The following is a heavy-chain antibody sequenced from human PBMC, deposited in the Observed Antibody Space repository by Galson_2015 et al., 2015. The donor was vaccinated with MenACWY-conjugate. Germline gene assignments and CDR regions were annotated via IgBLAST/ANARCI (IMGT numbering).Heavy chain of an antibody. Sequence: SCKASGYTFTGYYMHWVRQAPGQGLEWMGWINPNSGGTNYAQKFQGWVTMTTDTSTSTAYMELRSLRSDDTAVYYCARVDEYSYGDDYWGQGTLVTVSS. D-gene: IGHD5-18*01. CDR1: GYTFTGYY. V-gene: IGHV1-2*04. CDR2: INPNSGGT. J-gene: IGHJ4*02. CDR3: ARVDEYSYGDDY.